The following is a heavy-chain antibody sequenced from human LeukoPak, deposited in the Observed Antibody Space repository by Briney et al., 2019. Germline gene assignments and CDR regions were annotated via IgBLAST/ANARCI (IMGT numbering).Heavy chain of an antibody. CDR1: GYSFTSYW. J-gene: IGHJ4*02. CDR3: ARQGEVTASGYDYVDY. Sequence: GESLKISCKGSGYSFTSYWIGWVRQMPGKGLEWMGIIYPGDSDTRYSPSFQGQVTISADKSISTAYLQWSSLKASDTAMYYCARQGEVTASGYDYVDYWGQGTLVTVSS. D-gene: IGHD5-12*01. CDR2: IYPGDSDT. V-gene: IGHV5-51*01.